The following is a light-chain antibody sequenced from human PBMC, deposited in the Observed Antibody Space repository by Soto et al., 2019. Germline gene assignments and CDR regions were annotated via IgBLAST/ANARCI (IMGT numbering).Light chain of an antibody. CDR2: EVT. V-gene: IGLV2-8*01. J-gene: IGLJ1*01. CDR3: SSYAGSNTFV. Sequence: QSVLTQPPSASGSPGQSVTISCTGASSDVGGYNYVSWFQQHPGKAPKLLIYEVTNRPSGVPDRFSGSKSDNTASLTVSGLQAEDEADYYCSSYAGSNTFVFGPGTKLTVL. CDR1: SSDVGGYNY.